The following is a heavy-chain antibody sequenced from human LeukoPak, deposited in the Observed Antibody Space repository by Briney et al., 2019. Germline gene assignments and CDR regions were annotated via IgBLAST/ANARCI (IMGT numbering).Heavy chain of an antibody. CDR1: GFTFSSYA. D-gene: IGHD2-21*02. CDR2: ISYDGSNK. V-gene: IGHV3-30-3*01. Sequence: GGSLRLSCAASGFTFSSYAMHWVRQAPGKGLAWVAVISYDGSNKYYADSVKGRFTISRDNSKNTLYLQMNSLRAEDTAVYYCARNSYCGGDCYLYYFDYWGQGTLVTVSS. J-gene: IGHJ4*02. CDR3: ARNSYCGGDCYLYYFDY.